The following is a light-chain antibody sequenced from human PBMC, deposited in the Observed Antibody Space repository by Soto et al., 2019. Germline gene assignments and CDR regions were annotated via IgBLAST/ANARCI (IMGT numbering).Light chain of an antibody. CDR3: CSYAGSSTHV. Sequence: QSVLTQPASMSGSPGQSITFSCTGTSSGVGSSNLVSWYQQHPGKAPKLLIYEVSKRPSGVSNRFSGSKSGNTASLTISGLQAEDEADYYCCSYAGSSTHVFGTGTKVTVL. V-gene: IGLV2-23*02. CDR1: SSGVGSSNL. CDR2: EVS. J-gene: IGLJ1*01.